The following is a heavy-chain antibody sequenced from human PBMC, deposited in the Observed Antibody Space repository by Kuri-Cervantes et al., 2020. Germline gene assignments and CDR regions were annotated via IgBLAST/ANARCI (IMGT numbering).Heavy chain of an antibody. CDR1: GFTFSSYD. CDR3: AKPPSL. V-gene: IGHV3-13*01. CDR2: IGTTGDT. J-gene: IGHJ4*02. Sequence: GESLKISCAASGFTFSSYDMHWVRQATGKGLEWVSTIGTTGDTYYPGSVKGRFTISRDNSKNTLYLQMNSLRAEDTAVYYCAKPPSLWGQGTLVTVSS.